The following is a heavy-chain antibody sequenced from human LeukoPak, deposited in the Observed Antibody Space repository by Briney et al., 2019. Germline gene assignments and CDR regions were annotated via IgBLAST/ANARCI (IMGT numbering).Heavy chain of an antibody. D-gene: IGHD2-15*01. J-gene: IGHJ4*02. CDR2: INPNNGGT. V-gene: IGHV1-2*02. CDR1: GYSFTDYC. Sequence: ASVKVSCKASGYSFTDYCMHWVRQAAGQGLEWMGRINPNNGGTDYAQKFQGRVTMTRDASISTGYMELSRLTSDDTAVYYCAREGCTGGTCYSVPYWGQGTLVTVSS. CDR3: AREGCTGGTCYSVPY.